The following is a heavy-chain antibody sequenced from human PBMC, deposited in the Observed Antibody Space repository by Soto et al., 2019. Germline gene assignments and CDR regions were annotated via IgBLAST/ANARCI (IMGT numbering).Heavy chain of an antibody. J-gene: IGHJ3*02. Sequence: GGSLRLSCTGSGFPFSDYAMSWFRQAPGKGLEWVGFIRSKAFGGTTEDAASLKGRFTISRDDSKGIAYLQMNSLETEDTAVYYCSRDGSGSYLSQRAFDIWGQGTMVTVSS. CDR2: IRSKAFGGTT. D-gene: IGHD3-10*01. CDR3: SRDGSGSYLSQRAFDI. CDR1: GFPFSDYA. V-gene: IGHV3-49*03.